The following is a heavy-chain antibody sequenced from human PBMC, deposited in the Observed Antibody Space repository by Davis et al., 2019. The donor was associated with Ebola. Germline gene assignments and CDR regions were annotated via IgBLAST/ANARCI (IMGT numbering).Heavy chain of an antibody. J-gene: IGHJ6*03. CDR2: ILYSGNT. V-gene: IGHV4-59*08. Sequence: SETLSLTCTVSGGFISGHSWGWIRQSPGKGLEWVGTILYSGNTNSNPSIKSRVTLSLDTSENQFFLRLNSVTAADTAVYYCARLERPQIYYYYYMDVWGKGTTVTVS. D-gene: IGHD1-1*01. CDR3: ARLERPQIYYYYYMDV. CDR1: GGFISGHS.